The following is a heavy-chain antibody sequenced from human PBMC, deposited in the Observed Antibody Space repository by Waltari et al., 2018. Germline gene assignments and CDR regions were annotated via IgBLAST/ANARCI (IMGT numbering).Heavy chain of an antibody. V-gene: IGHV3-23*01. CDR2: ISGSGGST. D-gene: IGHD3-16*02. CDR1: GFTFSSYA. CDR3: AKGYYDYVWGSYRYPAYYFDY. J-gene: IGHJ4*02. Sequence: EVQLLESGGGLVQPGGSLRLSCADSGFTFSSYAMSWVRQAPGKGREWVSAISGSGGSTYYADSVKGRFTISRDNSKNTLYLQMNSLGAEDTAVYYCAKGYYDYVWGSYRYPAYYFDYWGQGTLVTVSS.